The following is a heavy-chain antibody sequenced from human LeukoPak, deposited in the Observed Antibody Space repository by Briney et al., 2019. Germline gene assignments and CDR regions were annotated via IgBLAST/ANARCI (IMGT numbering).Heavy chain of an antibody. D-gene: IGHD6-13*01. CDR1: GFTFSSYE. CDR2: ISSSGSTI. CDR3: ARDRIAAAGTEYYYYGMDV. Sequence: GGSLRLSCAASGFTFSSYEMNWVRQAPGKGLEWVSYISSSGSTIYYADSVKGRFTISRDNAKNSLYLHMNSLRAEDTAVYYCARDRIAAAGTEYYYYGMDVWGKGTTVTVSS. J-gene: IGHJ6*04. V-gene: IGHV3-48*03.